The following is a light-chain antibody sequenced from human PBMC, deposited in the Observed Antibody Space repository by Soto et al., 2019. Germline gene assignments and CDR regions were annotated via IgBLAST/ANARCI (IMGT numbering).Light chain of an antibody. Sequence: EIVMTQSPATLSVSPGERATFSCRASQSVSSNLAWYQQKPGQAPRLLIYGASIRATGIPDRFSGSGSGTDFTLTISRLEPEDFALYYCQHYDTPFTFGPGTKVDIK. CDR2: GAS. CDR1: QSVSSN. CDR3: QHYDTPFT. J-gene: IGKJ3*01. V-gene: IGKV3D-15*01.